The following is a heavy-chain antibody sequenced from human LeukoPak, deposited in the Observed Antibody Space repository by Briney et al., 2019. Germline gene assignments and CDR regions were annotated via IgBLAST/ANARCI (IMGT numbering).Heavy chain of an antibody. CDR3: AKDSKYSGTYRGSIDY. D-gene: IGHD1-26*01. V-gene: IGHV3-30*18. J-gene: IGHJ4*02. CDR1: GFTFSDYC. CDR2: ISYDGSNK. Sequence: GGSLRLSCAASGFTFSDYCMHWVRQAPGKGLVGMAVISYDGSNKYYADSVKGRFTISRDNSKNTVYLQMNSLRTEDTAVYYCAKDSKYSGTYRGSIDYWGQGTLVTVSS.